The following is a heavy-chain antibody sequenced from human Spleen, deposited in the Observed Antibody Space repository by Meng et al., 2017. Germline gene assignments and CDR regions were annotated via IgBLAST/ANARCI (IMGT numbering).Heavy chain of an antibody. D-gene: IGHD4-23*01. CDR1: GFTVSHNY. J-gene: IGHJ4*02. CDR2: IYSGGNT. Sequence: GESLKISCAASGFTVSHNYMSWVRQAPGTGLEWVSVIYSGGNTYYADSVKARFTITRDNSKTTVFLQKNSLIIEDTAVYYFSGSHIGKNGLSAPPLDYWGQGTLVTVS. CDR3: SGSHIGKNGLSAPPLDY. V-gene: IGHV3-66*02.